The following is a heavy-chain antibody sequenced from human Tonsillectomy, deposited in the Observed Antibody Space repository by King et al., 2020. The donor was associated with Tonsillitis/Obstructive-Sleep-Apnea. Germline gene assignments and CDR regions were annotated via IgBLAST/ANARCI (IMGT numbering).Heavy chain of an antibody. J-gene: IGHJ5*02. CDR3: ARAPYCSSISCYPNWFDP. V-gene: IGHV1-2*06. CDR2: INPNSGGT. D-gene: IGHD2-2*01. CDR1: GYTFTGYY. Sequence: QLVQSGAEVKKPGASVKVSCKASGYTFTGYYMHWMRQAPGQGLEWMGRINPNSGGTNYAQKFQGRVTMTRYTSISTAYMELTRLRFDDTAVYYCARAPYCSSISCYPNWFDPWGQGTLVTVSS.